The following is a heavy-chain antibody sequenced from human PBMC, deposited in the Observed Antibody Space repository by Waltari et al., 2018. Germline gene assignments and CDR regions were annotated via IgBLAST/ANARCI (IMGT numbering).Heavy chain of an antibody. CDR3: ARDPTRSGWRGYYFDY. D-gene: IGHD6-19*01. CDR1: GFPFSSYA. V-gene: IGHV3-30-3*01. J-gene: IGHJ4*02. CDR2: ISYDGSNK. Sequence: QVQLVESGGGVVQPGRSLRLSCAASGFPFSSYAMHWVRQAPGKGLEWVAVISYDGSNKYYADSVKGRFTISRDNSKNTLYLQMNSLRAEDTAVYYCARDPTRSGWRGYYFDYWGRGTLVTVSS.